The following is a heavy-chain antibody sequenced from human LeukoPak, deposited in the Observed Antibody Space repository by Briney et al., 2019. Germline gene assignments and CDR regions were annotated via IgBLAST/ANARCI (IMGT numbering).Heavy chain of an antibody. V-gene: IGHV1-69*13. CDR2: IIPIFGTA. CDR1: GGTFSSYA. J-gene: IGHJ3*02. Sequence: SVKVSCKASGGTFSSYAISWVRQAPGQGLEWMGGIIPIFGTANYAQTFQGRVTITADESTSTAYMELSSLRSEDTAVYYCARLVGLLGDAFDIWGQGTMVTVSS. CDR3: ARLVGLLGDAFDI. D-gene: IGHD1-26*01.